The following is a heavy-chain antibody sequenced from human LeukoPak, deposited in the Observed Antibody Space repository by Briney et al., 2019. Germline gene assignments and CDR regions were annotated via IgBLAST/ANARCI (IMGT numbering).Heavy chain of an antibody. CDR3: VPADKQ. Sequence: GGSLRLSCAASGFTFSSNWMHWVRQAPGKGLVWVSLIKPDWSSTNYADSVKGRFTISRDNAKNTLYLQMNSLRAEDTAVYYCVPADKQWGQGTLVTVSS. CDR1: GFTFSSNW. D-gene: IGHD6-13*01. V-gene: IGHV3-74*01. CDR2: IKPDWSST. J-gene: IGHJ4*02.